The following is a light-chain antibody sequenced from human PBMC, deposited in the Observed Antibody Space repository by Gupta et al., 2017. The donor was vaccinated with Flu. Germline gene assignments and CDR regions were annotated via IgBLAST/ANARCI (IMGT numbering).Light chain of an antibody. CDR3: QSYDGSLSGFA. CDR1: TDVGGGYD. V-gene: IGLV1-40*01. Sequence: TDVGGGYDVHWYQQIPGEAPKLSMFDNSLRPSWVPDRFSGSKSENSASLVINGLQAEDEADYYCQSYDGSLSGFAFGTGTRVTVL. CDR2: DNS. J-gene: IGLJ1*01.